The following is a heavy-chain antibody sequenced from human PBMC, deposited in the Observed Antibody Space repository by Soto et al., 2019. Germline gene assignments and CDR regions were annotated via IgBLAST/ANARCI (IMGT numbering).Heavy chain of an antibody. CDR3: ARGPGGGFVDY. V-gene: IGHV3-53*04. Sequence: EVQLVESGGGLVQPGGSLRLSCAASGFTVSSNYMSWVRQTPRKGLEWVSVIYSGGSTYYADSVKGRFTISRHNSKNTLYLQMNSLRAEDTAVYYCARGPGGGFVDYWGQGTLVTVSS. CDR2: IYSGGST. CDR1: GFTVSSNY. J-gene: IGHJ4*02. D-gene: IGHD2-8*02.